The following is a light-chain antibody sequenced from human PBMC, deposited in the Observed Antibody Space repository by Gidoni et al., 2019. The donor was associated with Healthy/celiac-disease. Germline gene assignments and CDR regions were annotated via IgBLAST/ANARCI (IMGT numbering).Light chain of an antibody. V-gene: IGKV3-11*01. CDR2: DAS. CDR1: QSVSSY. CDR3: QQRSNWY. J-gene: IGKJ5*01. Sequence: EFVLTQSPATLSLSPGERATLSCRASQSVSSYLAWYQQKPGQAPRLLIYDASNRATGIPARFSGSGSGTDFTLTISSLEPEDFAVYYCQQRSNWYFGQGTRLEIK.